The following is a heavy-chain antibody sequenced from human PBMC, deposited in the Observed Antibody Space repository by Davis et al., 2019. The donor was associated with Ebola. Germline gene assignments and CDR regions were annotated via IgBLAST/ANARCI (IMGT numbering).Heavy chain of an antibody. CDR2: ISGSGGST. CDR1: GFTFSSYA. CDR3: ARPSCSSNSCPSEY. Sequence: GESLKISCAASGFTFSSYAMSWVRQAPGKGLEWVSTISGSGGSTYYADSVKGRFTISRDNAKNSLYLQMNSLRAEDTAVYFCARPSCSSNSCPSEYWGQGTLVTVSS. D-gene: IGHD2-2*01. V-gene: IGHV3-23*01. J-gene: IGHJ4*02.